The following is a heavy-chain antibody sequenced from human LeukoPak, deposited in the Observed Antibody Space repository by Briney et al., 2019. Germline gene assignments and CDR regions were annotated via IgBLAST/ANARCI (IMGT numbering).Heavy chain of an antibody. CDR1: GDSVSSNSAA. CDR3: ARLLLKGGEMATIHYFDY. V-gene: IGHV6-1*01. Sequence: SQTLSLTCAISGDSVSSNSAAWNWIRQSPSRGLEWLGRTYYRSKWYNDYAVSVKSRITINPDTSKNQFSLQLNSVTPEDTAVYYCARLLLKGGEMATIHYFDYWGQGTLVTVSS. CDR2: TYYRSKWYN. D-gene: IGHD5-24*01. J-gene: IGHJ4*02.